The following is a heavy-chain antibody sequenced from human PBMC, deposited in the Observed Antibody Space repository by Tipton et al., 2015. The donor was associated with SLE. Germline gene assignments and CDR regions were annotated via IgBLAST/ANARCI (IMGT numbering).Heavy chain of an antibody. CDR3: ARHAGDYAYFDS. J-gene: IGHJ4*02. CDR2: IYDSGST. V-gene: IGHV4-59*08. CDR1: GDSISGHY. D-gene: IGHD4-17*01. Sequence: TLSLTCTVSGDSISGHYRSWIRQPPGKGLEWIGYIYDSGSTSYNPSLKSRVTISEDTSKQQLSLKLSSLTAADTAVYYCARHAGDYAYFDSWGQGTLVTVSS.